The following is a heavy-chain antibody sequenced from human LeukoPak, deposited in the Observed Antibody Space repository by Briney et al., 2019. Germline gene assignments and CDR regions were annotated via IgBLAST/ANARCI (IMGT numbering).Heavy chain of an antibody. J-gene: IGHJ4*02. D-gene: IGHD3-22*01. V-gene: IGHV1-24*01. CDR1: GYTLTELS. CDR3: ATTLPARYDSSGHPWYYFDY. CDR2: FDPEDGET. Sequence: ASVKVSCKVSGYTLTELSMHWVRQAPGKGLEWMGGFDPEDGETIYAQKFQGSVTMTEDTSTGTAYMELSSLRSEDTAVYYCATTLPARYDSSGHPWYYFDYWGQGTLVTVSS.